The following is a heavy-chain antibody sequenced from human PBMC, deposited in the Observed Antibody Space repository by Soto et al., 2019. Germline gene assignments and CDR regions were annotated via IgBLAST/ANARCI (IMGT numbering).Heavy chain of an antibody. CDR1: GFTFSNYA. Sequence: QVQLVESGGGVVQPGRSLKLSCAASGFTFSNYAIHWVGQAPGKGLEWVAVIASDGKDKRYADSVKGRFTISRDNSKNTVYLQMNSLRGEDTAVYYCAKDGAIAAADYFFDYWGQGSLVTVSS. CDR3: AKDGAIAAADYFFDY. CDR2: IASDGKDK. V-gene: IGHV3-30*18. J-gene: IGHJ4*02. D-gene: IGHD6-13*01.